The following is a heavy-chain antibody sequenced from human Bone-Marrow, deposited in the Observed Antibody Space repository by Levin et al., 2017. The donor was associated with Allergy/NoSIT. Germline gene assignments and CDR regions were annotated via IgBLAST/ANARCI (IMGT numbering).Heavy chain of an antibody. J-gene: IGHJ4*01. V-gene: IGHV4-59*01. Sequence: PSETLSLTCTVSGGSISGYYWSWVRQPPGKGLEWVGHIFYSGSTNYNPSLKSRVTISINTSKNQFSLNLTSVTAADTAFYYCARSVGGEFDYWGHGTLVTVSS. CDR1: GGSISGYY. CDR2: IFYSGST. CDR3: ARSVGGEFDY. D-gene: IGHD3-10*01.